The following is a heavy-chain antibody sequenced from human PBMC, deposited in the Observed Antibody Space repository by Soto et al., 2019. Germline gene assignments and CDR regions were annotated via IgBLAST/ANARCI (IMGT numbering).Heavy chain of an antibody. CDR2: ISYDGSNK. J-gene: IGHJ4*02. Sequence: GSLRLSCAASGFTFSSYAMHWVRQAPGKGLEWVAVISYDGSNKYYADSVKGRFTISRDNSKNTLYLQMNSLRAEDTAVYYCARVVVVPAATPIDYWGQGTLVTVSS. V-gene: IGHV3-30-3*01. D-gene: IGHD2-2*02. CDR1: GFTFSSYA. CDR3: ARVVVVPAATPIDY.